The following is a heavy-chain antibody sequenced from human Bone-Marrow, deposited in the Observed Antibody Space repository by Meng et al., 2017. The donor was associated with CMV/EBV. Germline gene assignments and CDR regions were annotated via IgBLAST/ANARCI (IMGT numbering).Heavy chain of an antibody. Sequence: FSSYWMSWVRQAPGKGLEWVANIKQDGSERSYVDSVKGRFTISRDNAKNSLYLQMSSLRAEDTAVYYCARARSNRISLTVVATGSDYWGQGTLVTVSS. V-gene: IGHV3-7*04. CDR3: ARARSNRISLTVVATGSDY. CDR2: IKQDGSER. J-gene: IGHJ4*02. D-gene: IGHD3-22*01. CDR1: FSSYW.